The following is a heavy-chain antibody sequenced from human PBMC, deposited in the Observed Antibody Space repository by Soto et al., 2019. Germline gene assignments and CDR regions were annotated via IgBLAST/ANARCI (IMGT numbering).Heavy chain of an antibody. J-gene: IGHJ4*02. V-gene: IGHV4-61*01. D-gene: IGHD1-1*01. Sequence: PSETLSLTCTVSGLSVTSDSYWSWIRQAPGKGLEWIGYTYYSGGTSYNPSLKSRLTISVDTSKNQFSLKLSSVTPADTAVYYCARDRRGSELDYWGQGTLVTVSS. CDR1: GLSVTSDSY. CDR3: ARDRRGSELDY. CDR2: TYYSGGT.